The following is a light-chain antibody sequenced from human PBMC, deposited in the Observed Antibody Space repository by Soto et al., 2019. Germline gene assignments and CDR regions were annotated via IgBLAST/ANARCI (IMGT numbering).Light chain of an antibody. CDR1: QSVLYSSNNKNY. CDR3: QQYYSTPQT. CDR2: WAS. Sequence: DIVMTQSPDSLAVSLGERDTIKCKSSQSVLYSSNNKNYLAWYQQKPGQPPKLLIYWASTRESGVPDRFSGSGSGTDFTLTISSLQAEDVAVYYCQQYYSTPQTFGQGTKVEIK. J-gene: IGKJ1*01. V-gene: IGKV4-1*01.